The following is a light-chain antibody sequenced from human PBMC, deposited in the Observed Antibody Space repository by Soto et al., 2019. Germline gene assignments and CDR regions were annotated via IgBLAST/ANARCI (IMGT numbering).Light chain of an antibody. V-gene: IGLV1-44*01. Sequence: QSALTQSPSASGAPGQRVTISCSGSSSNIGTYTVNWYQQLPGTAPKLLIYSNDQRPSGVPDRFSGSKSGTSASLAISGLLSEDEADYYCAAWDDSLNGDGFGTGTKVTVL. CDR2: SND. CDR1: SSNIGTYT. CDR3: AAWDDSLNGDG. J-gene: IGLJ1*01.